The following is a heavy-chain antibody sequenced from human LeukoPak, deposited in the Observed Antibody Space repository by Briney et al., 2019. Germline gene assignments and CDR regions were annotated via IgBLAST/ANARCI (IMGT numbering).Heavy chain of an antibody. D-gene: IGHD3-10*01. J-gene: IGHJ4*02. Sequence: SETLSLTCTVSGGSISSYYWSWIRQPPGKGLEWIGYIYYSGSTNYNPFLKSRVTISVDTSKNQFSLKLSSVAAADTAVYYCARQHYGSGSYGDWGQGTQVTVSS. CDR3: ARQHYGSGSYGD. CDR1: GGSISSYY. CDR2: IYYSGST. V-gene: IGHV4-59*01.